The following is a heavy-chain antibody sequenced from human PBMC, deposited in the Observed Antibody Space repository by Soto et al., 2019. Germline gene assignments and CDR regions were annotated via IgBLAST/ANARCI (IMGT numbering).Heavy chain of an antibody. CDR3: ARQRTSVVTQAYFDV. CDR1: GDYITSRSYY. J-gene: IGHJ4*02. Sequence: PSETLSLSRPVTGDYITSRSYYWGYIRPPPWKVLEWIGSIYYSGSTYNNPSLRSRVSMSSDTSRDQFSLKLKSVTAADTALYFFARQRTSVVTQAYFDVWGPGSLVTVS. D-gene: IGHD2-21*02. CDR2: IYYSGST. V-gene: IGHV4-39*01.